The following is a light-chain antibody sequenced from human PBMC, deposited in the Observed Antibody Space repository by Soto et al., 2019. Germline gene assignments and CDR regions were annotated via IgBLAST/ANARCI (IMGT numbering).Light chain of an antibody. CDR3: QNRMNWPLT. Sequence: EIVLTQSPATLSLSPGERATLSCRASQSASSYLLWYQQKPGQTPRLLIYDASNRATGIPARFSGSGSETDFTLTISSLEPEDFAVYYCQNRMNWPLTCGQGTRLEIK. V-gene: IGKV3-11*01. CDR1: QSASSY. CDR2: DAS. J-gene: IGKJ5*01.